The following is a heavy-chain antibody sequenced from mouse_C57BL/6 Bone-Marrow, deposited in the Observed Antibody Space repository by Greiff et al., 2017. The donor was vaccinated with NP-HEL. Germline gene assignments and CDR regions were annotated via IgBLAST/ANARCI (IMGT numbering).Heavy chain of an antibody. V-gene: IGHV5-4*01. CDR2: SSDGGSYT. CDR1: GFTFSSYA. CDR3: ARWGSTTRDVIYYAMDY. D-gene: IGHD2-14*01. Sequence: EVHLVESGGGLVKPGGSLKLSCAASGFTFSSYAMSWVRQTPEKRLEWVATSSDGGSYTYYPDNVKGRFTISRYNAKTNLYLQMSHLKSEDTAMYYCARWGSTTRDVIYYAMDYWGQGTSVTVSS. J-gene: IGHJ4*01.